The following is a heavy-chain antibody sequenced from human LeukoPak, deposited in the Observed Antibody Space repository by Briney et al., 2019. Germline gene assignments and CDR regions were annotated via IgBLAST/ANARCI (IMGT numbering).Heavy chain of an antibody. V-gene: IGHV4-39*01. CDR2: IYYSGST. Sequence: PSETLSLTCTVSGGSISSSSYSWGWIRQPPGKGLEWIGSIYYSGSTYYNPSLKSRVTISVDTSKNQFSLKLSSVTAADTAVYYCARLTNYYDSSGFNRRFDYWGQGTLVTVSS. CDR1: GGSISSSSYS. D-gene: IGHD3-22*01. CDR3: ARLTNYYDSSGFNRRFDY. J-gene: IGHJ4*02.